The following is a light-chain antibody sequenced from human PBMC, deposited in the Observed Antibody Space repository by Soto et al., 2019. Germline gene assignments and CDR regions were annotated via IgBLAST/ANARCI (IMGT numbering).Light chain of an antibody. V-gene: IGLV1-47*02. CDR3: AVWDHSLSGYV. Sequence: QSALTQPPSTSETPGQRVTISCSGSSSNIGRNSVCWYQQLPGTAPKLLIYGNNQRPSAVPDRFSGSKSGTSASLAISGLRSEDEAEYYCAVWDHSLSGYVFGSGTKVTVL. J-gene: IGLJ1*01. CDR1: SSNIGRNS. CDR2: GNN.